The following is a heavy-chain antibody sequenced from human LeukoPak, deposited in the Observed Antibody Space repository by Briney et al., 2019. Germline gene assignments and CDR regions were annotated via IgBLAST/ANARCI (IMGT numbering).Heavy chain of an antibody. CDR2: IYSGGST. J-gene: IGHJ4*02. D-gene: IGHD3-9*01. CDR1: GFTVSSNY. CDR3: ASALGYDILTGYNY. V-gene: IGHV3-66*01. Sequence: GGSLRLSCAASGFTVSSNYMSWVRQAPGKGLEWVSVIYSGGSTYYADSVKGRFTISRDNSKYTLYLQMNSLRAEDTAVYYCASALGYDILTGYNYWGQGTLVTVSS.